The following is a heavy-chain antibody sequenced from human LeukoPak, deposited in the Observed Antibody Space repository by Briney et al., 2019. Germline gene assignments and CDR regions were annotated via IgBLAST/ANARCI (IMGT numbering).Heavy chain of an antibody. CDR3: AKEGAYDSSGSFDY. CDR2: INWNGGST. CDR1: GFTFDDYG. D-gene: IGHD3-22*01. V-gene: IGHV3-20*04. Sequence: GGSLRLSCAASGFTFDDYGMSWVRQAPGKGLEWVSGINWNGGSTGYADSVKGRFTISRDNAKNSLYLQMNSLRAEDTALYYCAKEGAYDSSGSFDYWGQGTLVTVSS. J-gene: IGHJ4*02.